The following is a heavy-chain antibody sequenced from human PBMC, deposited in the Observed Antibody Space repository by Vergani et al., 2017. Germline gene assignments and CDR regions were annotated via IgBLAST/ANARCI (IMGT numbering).Heavy chain of an antibody. CDR2: ISAYNGNT. J-gene: IGHJ3*02. CDR3: ARDLPGMITFGGARDAFDI. V-gene: IGHV1-18*01. Sequence: QVQLVQSGAEVKKPGASVKVSCKASGYTFTSYGISWVRQDPGQGLEWMGWISAYNGNTNYAQKLQGRVTMTTDTSTSTTYMELRSLRSDDTAVYYCARDLPGMITFGGARDAFDIWGQGTMVTVSS. D-gene: IGHD3-16*01. CDR1: GYTFTSYG.